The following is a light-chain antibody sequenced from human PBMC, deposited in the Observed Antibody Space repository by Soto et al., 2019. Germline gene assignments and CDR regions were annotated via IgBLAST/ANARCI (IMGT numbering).Light chain of an antibody. J-gene: IGKJ1*01. CDR2: DGS. CDR1: RSITSY. CDR3: QQRSNWWT. V-gene: IGKV3-11*01. Sequence: DIVLAQSPATLSFAPGERSTLSCRASRSITSYLAWYQQKPGQAPRLIIYDGSKRATGIPARFSGRGTGTDFTLTISSLEPEDFAVYYCQQRSNWWTFGQGTKVDIK.